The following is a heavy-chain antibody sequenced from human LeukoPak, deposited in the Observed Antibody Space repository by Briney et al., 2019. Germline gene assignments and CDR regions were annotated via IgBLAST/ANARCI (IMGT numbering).Heavy chain of an antibody. Sequence: GGSLRLSCAASGFTFSSYWMHWVRQAPGKGLVWVSRINSDGSSTSYADSVKGRLTISRDNAENTLYLQMNNLRAEDTAVYYCARYCSGRCPEYHFDYWGQGTLVTVSS. CDR2: INSDGSST. CDR3: ARYCSGRCPEYHFDY. D-gene: IGHD2-15*01. CDR1: GFTFSSYW. V-gene: IGHV3-74*01. J-gene: IGHJ4*02.